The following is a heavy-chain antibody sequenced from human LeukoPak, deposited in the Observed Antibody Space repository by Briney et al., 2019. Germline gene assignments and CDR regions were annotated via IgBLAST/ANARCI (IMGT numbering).Heavy chain of an antibody. CDR1: GGSISSSSYY. D-gene: IGHD2-21*02. CDR3: ARGRGDSADDAFDI. V-gene: IGHV4-39*07. J-gene: IGHJ3*02. CDR2: IYYSGST. Sequence: SETLSLTCTVSGGSISSSSYYWGWIRQPPGKGLEWIGSIYYSGSTYYNPSLKSRVTISVGRSKNQFSLKLSSVTAADTAVYYCARGRGDSADDAFDIWGQGTMVTVSS.